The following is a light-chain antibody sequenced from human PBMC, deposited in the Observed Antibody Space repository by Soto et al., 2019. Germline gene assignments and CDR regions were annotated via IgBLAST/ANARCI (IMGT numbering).Light chain of an antibody. V-gene: IGLV4-69*01. J-gene: IGLJ3*02. CDR3: QTWGTGIRV. CDR1: SGHSSYA. CDR2: LNSDGSH. Sequence: QPVLTQSPSASASLGASVKLTCTLSSGHSSYATAWNQQQPEKDPRYLMKLNSDGSHSKGDGIPDRFSGSSSGAESYLTISSLQSEDEADYYCQTWGTGIRVFGGGTKLTVL.